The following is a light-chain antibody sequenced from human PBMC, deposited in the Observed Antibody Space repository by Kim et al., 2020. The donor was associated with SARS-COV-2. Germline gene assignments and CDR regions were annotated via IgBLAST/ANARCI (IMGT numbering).Light chain of an antibody. V-gene: IGKV3-15*01. CDR1: QSVGSN. Sequence: SPGEKATLSCGASQSVGSNVTWYQQKPGQAPRLLIYGASTRATDIPARFSGSGSGTEFTLIISSLQSEDLADYFCQQYNDWPPWTFGQGTKVGIK. J-gene: IGKJ1*01. CDR2: GAS. CDR3: QQYNDWPPWT.